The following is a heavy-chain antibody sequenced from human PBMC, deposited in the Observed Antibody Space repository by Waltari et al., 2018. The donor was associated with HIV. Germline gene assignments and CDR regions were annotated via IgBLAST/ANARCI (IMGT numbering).Heavy chain of an antibody. CDR2: ISSDGNNE. CDR1: GFRLSTHG. J-gene: IGHJ4*02. V-gene: IGHV3-30*18. D-gene: IGHD3-3*01. CDR3: AKSLFGVVKYQNLFDY. Sequence: QVKIVASGGGVGHPGGSLRLSCGASGFRLSTHGLHWVRQAPGKGLEWMAFISSDGNNEYYADSVKGRFTVSRDNSRNTLHLLMDSLRVEDTAIYYCAKSLFGVVKYQNLFDYWAQGTLVTVSS.